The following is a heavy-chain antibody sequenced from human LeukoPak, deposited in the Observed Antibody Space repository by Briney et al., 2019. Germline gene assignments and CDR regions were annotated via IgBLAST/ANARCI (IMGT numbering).Heavy chain of an antibody. CDR2: INHSGST. Sequence: SSETLSLTCAVYGGSFSGYYWSWIRQPPRKGLEWIGEINHSGSTNYNPSLKSRVTISVDTSKNQFSLKLSSVTAADTAVYYCARLLSYWGQGTLVTVSS. CDR1: GGSFSGYY. CDR3: ARLLSY. J-gene: IGHJ4*02. V-gene: IGHV4-34*01. D-gene: IGHD2-21*01.